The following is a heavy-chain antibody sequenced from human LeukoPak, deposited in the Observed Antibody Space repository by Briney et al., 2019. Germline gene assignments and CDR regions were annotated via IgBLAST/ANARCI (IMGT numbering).Heavy chain of an antibody. CDR2: IYYSGST. Sequence: SETLSLTCTVSGGSISSSSYYWGWIRQPPGKGLEWIGSIYYSGSTYYNPSLKSRVTISVDTSKSQFSLKLSSVTAADTAVYYCAGPGAIAAAGTGAYAFDIWGQGTMVTVSS. D-gene: IGHD6-13*01. J-gene: IGHJ3*02. CDR3: AGPGAIAAAGTGAYAFDI. V-gene: IGHV4-39*01. CDR1: GGSISSSSYY.